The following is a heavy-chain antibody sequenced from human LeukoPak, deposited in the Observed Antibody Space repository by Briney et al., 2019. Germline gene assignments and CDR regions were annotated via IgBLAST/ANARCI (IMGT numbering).Heavy chain of an antibody. J-gene: IGHJ6*03. Sequence: SETLSLTCAVYGGSFSGYYWSWIRQPLGKGLEWIGEINHSGSTNYNPSLKSRVTISVDTSKNQFSLKLSSVTAADTAVYYCARGEADYYYYMDVWGKGTTVTVSS. CDR1: GGSFSGYY. V-gene: IGHV4-34*01. D-gene: IGHD6-25*01. CDR3: ARGEADYYYYMDV. CDR2: INHSGST.